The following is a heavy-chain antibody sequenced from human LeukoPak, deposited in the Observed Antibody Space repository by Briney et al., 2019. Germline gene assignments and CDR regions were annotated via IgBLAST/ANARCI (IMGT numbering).Heavy chain of an antibody. CDR3: ARRRAYCGGDCYRVNDY. D-gene: IGHD2-21*02. V-gene: IGHV1-18*01. J-gene: IGHJ4*02. CDR1: GGTFSSYA. CDR2: ISAYNGNT. Sequence: ASVKVSCKASGGTFSSYAISWVRQAPGQGLEWMGWISAYNGNTSYAQKLQGRVTMTTDTSTSTAYMELRSLRSDDTAVYYCARRRAYCGGDCYRVNDYWGQGTLVTVSS.